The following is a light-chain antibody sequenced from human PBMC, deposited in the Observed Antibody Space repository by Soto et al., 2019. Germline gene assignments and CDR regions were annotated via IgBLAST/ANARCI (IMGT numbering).Light chain of an antibody. CDR2: EDS. CDR1: SRDAGRHNY. Sequence: QSVLTQPPSAPGSPGQSVTISCTGTSRDAGRHNYVSWSQQHPGKAPKLTIYEDSKRPSGVPDRFCGSKSGNAASLTGSGRQAEDEGDYYCSSYSGSNNFVFGTGTKVNVL. V-gene: IGLV2-8*01. CDR3: SSYSGSNNFV. J-gene: IGLJ1*01.